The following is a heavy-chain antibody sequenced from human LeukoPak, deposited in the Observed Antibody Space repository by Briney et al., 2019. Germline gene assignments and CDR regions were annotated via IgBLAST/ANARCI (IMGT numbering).Heavy chain of an antibody. J-gene: IGHJ5*02. V-gene: IGHV3-20*04. CDR2: INWNGGST. CDR1: GFTFDDYG. CDR3: AKEGTAARGYNWFDP. D-gene: IGHD6-6*01. Sequence: GGSLRLSCAASGFTFDDYGMSWVRQAPGKGLEWVSGINWNGGSTGYADSVKGRFTISRDNAKNSLYLQMNSLRAEDTAVYYCAKEGTAARGYNWFDPWGQGTLVTVSS.